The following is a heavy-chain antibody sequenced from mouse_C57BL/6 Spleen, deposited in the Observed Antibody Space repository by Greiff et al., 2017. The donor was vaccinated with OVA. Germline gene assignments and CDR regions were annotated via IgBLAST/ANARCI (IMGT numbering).Heavy chain of an antibody. J-gene: IGHJ2*01. D-gene: IGHD4-1*01. CDR2: INYDGSST. Sequence: EVKLVGSEGGLVQPGSSLKLSCTASGFTFSDYYMAWVRQVPEKGLEWVANINYDGSSTYYLDSLKSRFIISRDNAKNILYLQMSSLKSEDTATYYCARVGLGPYFDYWGQGTTLTVSS. CDR3: ARVGLGPYFDY. V-gene: IGHV5-16*01. CDR1: GFTFSDYY.